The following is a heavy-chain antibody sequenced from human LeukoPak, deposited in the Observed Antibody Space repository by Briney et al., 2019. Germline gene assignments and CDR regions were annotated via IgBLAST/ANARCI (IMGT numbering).Heavy chain of an antibody. V-gene: IGHV4-59*01. D-gene: IGHD3-10*01. J-gene: IGHJ3*02. CDR2: IYYTGST. CDR1: GGSISSYF. CDR3: ARPSRSISTAGAFDI. Sequence: SETLSLTCTVSGGSISSYFWSWIRQPPGKGLEWIGYIYYTGSTNYNPSLKSRVTISVGTSKNQFSLKLSSVTAADTAVYYCARPSRSISTAGAFDIWGQGTMVTVSS.